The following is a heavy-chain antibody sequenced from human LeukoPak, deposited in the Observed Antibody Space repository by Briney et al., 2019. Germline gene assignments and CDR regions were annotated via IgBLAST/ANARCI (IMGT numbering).Heavy chain of an antibody. CDR3: ARDQTYYVSSGYYYATYFQH. Sequence: SETLSLTCTVSGASISSSYCTWIRQPAGEGLEWIGRIYSRGSTTYNPSFKSRVTMSLDTSKNQFSLNLTTVTAADTAVYYCARDQTYYVSSGYYYATYFQHWGQGILVTVSS. CDR1: GASISSSY. V-gene: IGHV4-4*07. CDR2: IYSRGST. D-gene: IGHD3-22*01. J-gene: IGHJ1*01.